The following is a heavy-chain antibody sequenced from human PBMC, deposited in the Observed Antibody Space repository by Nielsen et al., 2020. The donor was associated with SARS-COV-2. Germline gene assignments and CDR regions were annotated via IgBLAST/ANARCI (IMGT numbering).Heavy chain of an antibody. CDR3: ARRATTYSSSWHEYWYFDL. J-gene: IGHJ2*01. D-gene: IGHD6-13*01. Sequence: SETLSLTCTVSGGSISSYYWSWIRQPPGKGLEWIGYIYYSGSTNYNPSLKSRVTISVDTSKNQFSLKLSSVTAADTAVYYCARRATTYSSSWHEYWYFDLWGRGTLVTVSS. V-gene: IGHV4-59*01. CDR2: IYYSGST. CDR1: GGSISSYY.